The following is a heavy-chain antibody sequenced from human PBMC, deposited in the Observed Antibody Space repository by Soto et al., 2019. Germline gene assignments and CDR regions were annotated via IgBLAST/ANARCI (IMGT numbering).Heavy chain of an antibody. CDR1: GGSVNSDDYY. J-gene: IGHJ4*02. CDR2: IYYTGST. CDR3: AREFSNSPEAFDS. Sequence: SKTLSLTCTVSGGSVNSDDYYWTWIRQPPGRGLEWIGYIYYTGSTNYNPSLKSRVTISVDTSRNQFSLKLSSVTAADTAVYYCAREFSNSPEAFDSWGQGSLVTVSS. V-gene: IGHV4-61*08. D-gene: IGHD6-6*01.